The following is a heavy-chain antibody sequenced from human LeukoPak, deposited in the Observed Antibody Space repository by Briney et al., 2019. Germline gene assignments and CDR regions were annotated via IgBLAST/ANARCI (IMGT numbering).Heavy chain of an antibody. Sequence: SETLSLTCAVHGGSFSGYYWSWIRQPPGKGLEWIGEINHSGSTNYNPSLKSRVTISVDTSKNQFSLKLSSVTAADTAVYYCARGLRYSYGLGEYYYYMDVWGKGTTVTVSS. CDR2: INHSGST. D-gene: IGHD5-18*01. CDR3: ARGLRYSYGLGEYYYYMDV. V-gene: IGHV4-34*01. CDR1: GGSFSGYY. J-gene: IGHJ6*03.